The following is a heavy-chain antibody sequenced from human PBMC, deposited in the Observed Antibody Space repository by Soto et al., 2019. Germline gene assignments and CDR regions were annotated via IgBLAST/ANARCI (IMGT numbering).Heavy chain of an antibody. D-gene: IGHD3-16*02. J-gene: IGHJ4*02. Sequence: ASVKVSCKASGGTFSSYAISWVRQAPGQGLEWMGGIIPIFGTANYAQKFQGRVTITADESTSTAYMELSSLRSEDTAVYYCARGNEITFGGVIVPRGLDYWGQGTLVTVSS. V-gene: IGHV1-69*13. CDR1: GGTFSSYA. CDR3: ARGNEITFGGVIVPRGLDY. CDR2: IIPIFGTA.